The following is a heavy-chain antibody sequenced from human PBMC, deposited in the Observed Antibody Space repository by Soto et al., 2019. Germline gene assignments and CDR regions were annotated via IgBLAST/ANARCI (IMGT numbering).Heavy chain of an antibody. Sequence: SLRLSCAASGFTFSSYSINWVRQAPGKGLEWVSIISSSSTYIYYTDSVKGRFTISRDNAKNSLYLQMDSLRAEDTAVYYCARTYYYDSTTEGMDVWGQGTRVNVSS. CDR1: GFTFSSYS. J-gene: IGHJ6*02. V-gene: IGHV3-21*01. CDR2: ISSSSTYI. D-gene: IGHD3-22*01. CDR3: ARTYYYDSTTEGMDV.